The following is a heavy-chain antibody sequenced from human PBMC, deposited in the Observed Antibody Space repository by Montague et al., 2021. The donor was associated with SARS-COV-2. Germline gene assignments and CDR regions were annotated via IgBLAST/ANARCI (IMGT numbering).Heavy chain of an antibody. Sequence: SLRLSCAASGFTFTSYAMHWVRQAPGKGLEWVAVISFDGTNKYYTDSVKGRFTISRGNSKTTLYLQMHSVRPEDTAVYYCARDQGGYSYNDYWGQGTLVTVSS. CDR1: GFTFTSYA. CDR3: ARDQGGYSYNDY. CDR2: ISFDGTNK. D-gene: IGHD5-18*01. V-gene: IGHV3-30-3*01. J-gene: IGHJ4*02.